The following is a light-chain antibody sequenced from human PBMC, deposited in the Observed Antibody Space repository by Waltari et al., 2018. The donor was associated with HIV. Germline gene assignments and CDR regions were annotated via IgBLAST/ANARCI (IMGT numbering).Light chain of an antibody. CDR1: SDDVGGYSY. CDR2: EDT. Sequence: QSALTQPASVSASPGQSITISCTGSSDDVGGYSYVHCYQQFPGKAPKLLISEDTDRASEISLRFSGSKSANTASLTISGLRPEDEADYFCASFSSTFTYVFGTGTKVTVL. CDR3: ASFSSTFTYV. V-gene: IGLV2-14*01. J-gene: IGLJ1*01.